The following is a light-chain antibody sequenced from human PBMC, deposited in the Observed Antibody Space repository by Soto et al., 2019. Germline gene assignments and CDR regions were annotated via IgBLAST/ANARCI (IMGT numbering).Light chain of an antibody. V-gene: IGKV1-6*01. CDR1: QDIRTE. CDR2: ATS. Sequence: AIPMTQSPSSLSASVGDRVTITCRASQDIRTELGWYQQKPGNAPKLLIYATSILQSGVPSRFSGIGSGTDFTLTISSLQPEDFATYYCLQDYSYPRTFGQGTKVETK. J-gene: IGKJ1*01. CDR3: LQDYSYPRT.